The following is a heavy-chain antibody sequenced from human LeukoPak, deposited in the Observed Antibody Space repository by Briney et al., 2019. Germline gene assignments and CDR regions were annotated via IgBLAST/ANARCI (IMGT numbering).Heavy chain of an antibody. D-gene: IGHD4-17*01. J-gene: IGHJ4*02. CDR3: ASQRRINGDYDGGRFDY. CDR1: GGTFSSYA. CDR2: IIPILGIA. Sequence: GASVKVSCKASGGTFSSYAISWVRQAPGQGLEWMGRIIPILGIANYAQKFQGRVTITADKSTSTAYMELSSLRSEDTAVYYCASQRRINGDYDGGRFDYWGQGTLVTVSS. V-gene: IGHV1-69*04.